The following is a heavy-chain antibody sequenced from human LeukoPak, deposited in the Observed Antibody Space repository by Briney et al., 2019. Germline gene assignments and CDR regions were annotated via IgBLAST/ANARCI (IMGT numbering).Heavy chain of an antibody. D-gene: IGHD6-13*01. J-gene: IGHJ6*03. V-gene: IGHV1-18*01. CDR2: ISAYNGNT. Sequence: ASVKVSCKASGYTFTSYGISWARQAPGQGLEWMGWISAYNGNTNYAQKLQGRVTMTTDTSTSTAYMELRSLRSDDTAVYYCARDLGIAAAGTYFDYYYYYMDVWGKGTTVTISS. CDR3: ARDLGIAAAGTYFDYYYYYMDV. CDR1: GYTFTSYG.